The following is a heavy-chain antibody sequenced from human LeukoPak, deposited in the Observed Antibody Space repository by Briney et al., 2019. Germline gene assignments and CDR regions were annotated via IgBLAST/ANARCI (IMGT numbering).Heavy chain of an antibody. J-gene: IGHJ3*02. D-gene: IGHD3-22*01. CDR1: GYTFTAYY. Sequence: ASVKVSCKASGYTFTAYYMHWVRQAPGQGLEWMGWINPNSGNTGYAQKFQGRVTITRNTSISTAYMELSSLRSEDTAVYYCARGRYYDSSGYYPDAFDIWGQGTMVTVSS. CDR3: ARGRYYDSSGYYPDAFDI. CDR2: INPNSGNT. V-gene: IGHV1-8*03.